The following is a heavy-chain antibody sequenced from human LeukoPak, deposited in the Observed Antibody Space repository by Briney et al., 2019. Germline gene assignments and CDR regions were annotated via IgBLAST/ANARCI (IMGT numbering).Heavy chain of an antibody. CDR3: ANWYSGYDLGTFDY. CDR2: ISGSGGST. CDR1: GFTFSSYA. Sequence: GGSLRLSCAASGFTFSSYAMSWVRQAPGKGLEWVSAISGSGGSTHYADSVKGRFTISRDNSKNTLYLQMNSLRAEDTAVYYCANWYSGYDLGTFDYWGQGTLVTVSS. D-gene: IGHD5-12*01. V-gene: IGHV3-23*01. J-gene: IGHJ4*02.